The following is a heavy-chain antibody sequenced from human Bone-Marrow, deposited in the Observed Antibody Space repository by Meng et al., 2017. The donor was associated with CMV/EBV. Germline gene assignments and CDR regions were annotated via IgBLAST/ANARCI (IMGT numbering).Heavy chain of an antibody. CDR1: GGSFSGYY. J-gene: IGHJ6*02. CDR3: ASGRVVPAADVGYYYYGMDV. V-gene: IGHV4-34*01. D-gene: IGHD2-2*01. CDR2: INHSGST. Sequence: SETLSLTCAVYGGSFSGYYWSWIRQPPGKGLEWIGEINHSGSTNYNPSLKSRVTISGDTSKNQFSLKLSSVTAADTAVYYCASGRVVPAADVGYYYYGMDVWGQGTTVTVSS.